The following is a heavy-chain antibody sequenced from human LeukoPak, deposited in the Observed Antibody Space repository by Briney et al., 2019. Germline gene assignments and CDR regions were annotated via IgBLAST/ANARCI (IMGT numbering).Heavy chain of an antibody. CDR2: ISAYNGNT. V-gene: IGHV1-18*01. Sequence: ASVKVSCKASGYTFTSYGISWVRQAPGQGLEWMGWISAYNGNTNYAQKLQGRVTMTTDTSTSTAYMELRSLRSDDTAVYYCARVTHGDYYYYGMDVWGQGTTVTVSS. D-gene: IGHD4-17*01. CDR3: ARVTHGDYYYYGMDV. CDR1: GYTFTSYG. J-gene: IGHJ6*02.